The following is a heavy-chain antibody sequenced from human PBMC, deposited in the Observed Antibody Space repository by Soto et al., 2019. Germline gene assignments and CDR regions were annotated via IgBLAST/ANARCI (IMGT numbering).Heavy chain of an antibody. V-gene: IGHV3-23*01. CDR2: ISGSGGST. Sequence: PGGSLRLSCAASGFTFSSYAMSWVRQAPGKGLEWVSAISGSGGSTYYADSVKGRFTISRDNSKNTLYLQMNSLRAEDTAVYYCAAYPGGGSYPRHLDYWGQGTLVTVSS. CDR3: AAYPGGGSYPRHLDY. D-gene: IGHD2-2*01. CDR1: GFTFSSYA. J-gene: IGHJ4*02.